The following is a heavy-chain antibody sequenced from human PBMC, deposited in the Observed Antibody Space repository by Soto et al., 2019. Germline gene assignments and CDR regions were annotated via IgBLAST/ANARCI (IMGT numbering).Heavy chain of an antibody. J-gene: IGHJ4*02. CDR2: IKEDGTTK. Sequence: GGALRVFCSASGFTFSAFGMDWVRQVPAKGLEWLANIKEDGTTKYYIDSVKGRFTISRDNAQKSLYLQMNSLRAEDTGVYYCAREDGYNTFNFWGQGALVTVSS. D-gene: IGHD5-12*01. CDR3: AREDGYNTFNF. CDR1: GFTFSAFG. V-gene: IGHV3-7*01.